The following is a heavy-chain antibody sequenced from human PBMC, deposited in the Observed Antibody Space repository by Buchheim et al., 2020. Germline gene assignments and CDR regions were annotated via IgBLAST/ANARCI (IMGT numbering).Heavy chain of an antibody. D-gene: IGHD2-2*01. CDR2: ISSSSSTI. CDR1: GFTFSSYS. Sequence: EVQLVESGGGLVQPGGSLRLSCAASGFTFSSYSMNWVRQAPGKGLEWVSYISSSSSTIYYADSVKGRFTISRDNAKNSLYLQMNSLRAEDTAVYYCARGVGGSGYCSSTSCYADYYYGMDVWGQGTT. J-gene: IGHJ6*02. CDR3: ARGVGGSGYCSSTSCYADYYYGMDV. V-gene: IGHV3-48*01.